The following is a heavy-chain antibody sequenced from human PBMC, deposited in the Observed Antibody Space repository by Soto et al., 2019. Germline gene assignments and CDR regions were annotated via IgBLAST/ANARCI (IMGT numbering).Heavy chain of an antibody. D-gene: IGHD2-8*01. V-gene: IGHV3-9*01. Sequence: GGSLRLSCAASGFSVDYYAMHWVRQGPGKGLEWVSGINWDGGKIGYADSVKGRFTISRDSAKNSLFLQMSGLRADDTALYYCVKDYGRHSGDGMHIWGQGTKVTVSS. CDR1: GFSVDYYA. CDR2: INWDGGKI. J-gene: IGHJ3*02. CDR3: VKDYGRHSGDGMHI.